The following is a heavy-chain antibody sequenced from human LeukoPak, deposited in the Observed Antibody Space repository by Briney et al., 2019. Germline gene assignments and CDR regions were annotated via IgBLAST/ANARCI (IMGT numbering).Heavy chain of an antibody. V-gene: IGHV4-59*08. CDR2: IYYSGST. J-gene: IGHJ4*02. CDR3: ASTGGYCSSTSCSTGNDY. Sequence: PSETLSLTCTVSGGSISSYYWSWIRQPPGKGLEWIGYIYYSGSTNYNPSLKSRVTISVDTSKNQFSLKLSSVTAADTAVYYCASTGGYCSSTSCSTGNDYWGQGTLVTVSS. CDR1: GGSISSYY. D-gene: IGHD2-2*02.